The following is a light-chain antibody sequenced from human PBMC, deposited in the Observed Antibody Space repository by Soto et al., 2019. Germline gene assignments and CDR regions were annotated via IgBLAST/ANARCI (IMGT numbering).Light chain of an antibody. CDR2: DAS. CDR1: ESVDFH. V-gene: IGKV3-11*01. CDR3: QQRSTWPT. Sequence: PGKRATLSCRASESVDFHLAWYQQKPGQAPRLLIYDASVRATGTPARFSGSGSGIDFTLTISSLEPEDFALYYCQQRSTWPTFGQGTRLEIK. J-gene: IGKJ5*01.